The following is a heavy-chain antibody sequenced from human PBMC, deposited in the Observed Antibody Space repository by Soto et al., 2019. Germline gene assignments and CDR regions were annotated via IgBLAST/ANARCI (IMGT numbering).Heavy chain of an antibody. D-gene: IGHD3-10*01. CDR2: IIPILGIP. Sequence: QVQLVQSGAEVKKPGSSVKVSCKASGGTFSRYTISWVRQAPGQGLEWMGRIIPILGIPNYAQKFQDRVTITADKSTSTVYMDLSSLKSEDTAIYYCARAEDDYYGSGSLDYWGQGTLVTVSS. V-gene: IGHV1-69*02. CDR3: ARAEDDYYGSGSLDY. J-gene: IGHJ4*02. CDR1: GGTFSRYT.